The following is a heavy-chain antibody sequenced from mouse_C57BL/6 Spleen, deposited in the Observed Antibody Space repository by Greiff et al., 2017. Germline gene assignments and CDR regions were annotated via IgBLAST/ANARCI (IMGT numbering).Heavy chain of an antibody. CDR3: AGDFHYGSSYGYFDV. D-gene: IGHD1-1*01. CDR2: IYPRSGNT. Sequence: VQLQQSGAELARPGASVKLSCKASGYTFTSYGISWVKQRTGQGLEWIGEIYPRSGNTYYNEKFKGKATLTADKSSSTAYMELRSLTSEDSAVYFCAGDFHYGSSYGYFDVWGTGTTVTVSS. CDR1: GYTFTSYG. J-gene: IGHJ1*03. V-gene: IGHV1-81*01.